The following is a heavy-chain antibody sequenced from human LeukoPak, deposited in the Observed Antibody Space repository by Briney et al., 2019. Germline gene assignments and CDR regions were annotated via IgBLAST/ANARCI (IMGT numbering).Heavy chain of an antibody. Sequence: SETLSLTCTVSGGSISSSSYYWGWIRQPPGKGLEWIGSIYYSGSTYYNPSLKSRVTISVDTPKNQFSLKLSSVTAADTAVYYCARYSGSYRAGWYFDLWGRGTLVTVSS. J-gene: IGHJ2*01. D-gene: IGHD1-26*01. CDR1: GGSISSSSYY. V-gene: IGHV4-39*01. CDR3: ARYSGSYRAGWYFDL. CDR2: IYYSGST.